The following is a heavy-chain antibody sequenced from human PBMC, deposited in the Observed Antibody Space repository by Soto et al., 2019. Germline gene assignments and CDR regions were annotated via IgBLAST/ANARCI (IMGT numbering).Heavy chain of an antibody. CDR1: GGSISSGGYS. D-gene: IGHD4-4*01. V-gene: IGHV4-30-2*01. CDR2: IYQSGST. Sequence: SETLSLTCAVSGGSISSGGYSWSWIRQPPGKGLEWIGYIYQSGSTYYNPSLKSRVTISVDRSRNQFSLKLSSVTAADTAVYFCATQSYSNSGAYYYYAMDVWGKVSTVTASS. CDR3: ATQSYSNSGAYYYYAMDV. J-gene: IGHJ6*04.